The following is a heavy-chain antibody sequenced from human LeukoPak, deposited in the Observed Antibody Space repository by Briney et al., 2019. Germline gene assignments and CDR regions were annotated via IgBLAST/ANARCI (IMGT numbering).Heavy chain of an antibody. Sequence: ASVKVSCKASGYSFTGYYMHWVRQAPGQGLEWMGWINPDTGGTSYAQRFQGRVTMTRDTSISTGYKELRRLTSDDTAVYYCARGGEVCSSTSCYRGHEYWGQGTLVTVSS. CDR2: INPDTGGT. CDR3: ARGGEVCSSTSCYRGHEY. D-gene: IGHD2-2*01. J-gene: IGHJ4*02. V-gene: IGHV1-2*02. CDR1: GYSFTGYY.